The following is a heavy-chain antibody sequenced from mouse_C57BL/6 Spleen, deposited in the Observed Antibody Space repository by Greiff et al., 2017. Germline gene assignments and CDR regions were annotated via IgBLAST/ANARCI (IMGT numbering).Heavy chain of an antibody. D-gene: IGHD1-1*01. V-gene: IGHV1-82*01. Sequence: QVHVKQPGPELVKPGASVKISCKASGYAFSSSWLNWVKQRPGTGLEWIGRIYPGDGDTNYNGKFKGKATLTADTASSTAYMPLSSLSSGYSAVYFCARDYGILYAMDYWGQGTSVTVSS. CDR1: GYAFSSSW. CDR2: IYPGDGDT. J-gene: IGHJ4*01. CDR3: ARDYGILYAMDY.